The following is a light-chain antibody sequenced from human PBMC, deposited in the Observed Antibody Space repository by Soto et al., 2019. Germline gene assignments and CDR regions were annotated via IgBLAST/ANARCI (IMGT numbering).Light chain of an antibody. CDR2: AS. CDR1: QSVSDSY. V-gene: IGKV3-20*01. J-gene: IGKJ3*01. CDR3: PPYGTPAL. Sequence: IVLTQSPGTLSLSPGERATLSCRASQSVSDSYLAWYQQKPGQGPRLLIYASSRATGIPDRFSGSGSGTDFALTIIRGQREDFAVYYCPPYGTPALFGTGTNEDIK.